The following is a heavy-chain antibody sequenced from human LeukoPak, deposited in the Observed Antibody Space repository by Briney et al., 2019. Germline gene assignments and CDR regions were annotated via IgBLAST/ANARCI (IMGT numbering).Heavy chain of an antibody. V-gene: IGHV3-9*01. D-gene: IGHD3-22*01. J-gene: IGHJ4*02. CDR2: ISWNSGMI. CDR1: GFTFDDYA. CDR3: AKGSGYSPLFDY. Sequence: PGGSLRLSCAASGFTFDDYAMYWVRQAPGKGLEWVSGISWNSGMISYADSVKGRFTISRDNAKNSLYLEMNSLRAEDTALYYCAKGSGYSPLFDYWGQGTLVTVSS.